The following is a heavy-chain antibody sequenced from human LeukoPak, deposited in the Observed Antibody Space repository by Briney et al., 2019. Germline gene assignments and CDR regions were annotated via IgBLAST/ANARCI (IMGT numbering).Heavy chain of an antibody. CDR2: IIPILGIA. V-gene: IGHV1-69*04. J-gene: IGHJ4*02. CDR1: GGTFSSYA. CDR3: ARVAEWKLTSFEY. Sequence: SVKVSCKASGGTFSSYAISWVRQAPGQGLEWMGRIIPILGIANYAQKFQGRVTITADKSTSTAYMELRSLRSDGTAVYYCARVAEWKLTSFEYWGQGTLVTVSS. D-gene: IGHD1-26*01.